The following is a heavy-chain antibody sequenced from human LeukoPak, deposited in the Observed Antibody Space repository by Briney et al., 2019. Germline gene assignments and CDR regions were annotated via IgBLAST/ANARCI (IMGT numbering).Heavy chain of an antibody. CDR2: INAGNGNT. Sequence: ASVKVSCKASGGTFSSYAISWVRQAPGQGLEWMGWINAGNGNTKYSQKFQGRVTITRDTSASTAYMELSSLRSEDTAVYYCARDYYDSSGYYVYYYYYGMDVWGQGTTVTVSS. V-gene: IGHV1-3*01. D-gene: IGHD3-22*01. J-gene: IGHJ6*02. CDR1: GGTFSSYA. CDR3: ARDYYDSSGYYVYYYYYGMDV.